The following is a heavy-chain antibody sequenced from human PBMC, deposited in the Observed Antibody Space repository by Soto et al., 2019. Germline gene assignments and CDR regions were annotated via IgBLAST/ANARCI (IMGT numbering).Heavy chain of an antibody. CDR1: GGSVSNDNFY. CDR3: ARGLTMGQLPSHFDH. J-gene: IGHJ5*02. Sequence: SETLSLTCTVSGGSVSNDNFYWSWIRQPPGKGLEWIGYVHSSGITNYNPSLKRRVTISVDTSRNQFSLRLSSVTAADTAVYYCARGLTMGQLPSHFDHWGQGTLVTV. CDR2: VHSSGIT. V-gene: IGHV4-61*01. D-gene: IGHD3-16*01.